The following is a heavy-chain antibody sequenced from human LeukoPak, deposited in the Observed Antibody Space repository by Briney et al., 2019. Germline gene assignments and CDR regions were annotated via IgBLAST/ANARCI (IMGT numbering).Heavy chain of an antibody. Sequence: SETLSLTCDVYGGSFSGYYWSWIRQPPGKGLEWIGEINHSGSTNYNPSLKSRVTISVDTSKNQFSLKLSSVTAADTAVYYCARGIGYGGNSADAFDIWGRGTMVTVSS. J-gene: IGHJ3*02. CDR3: ARGIGYGGNSADAFDI. CDR1: GGSFSGYY. CDR2: INHSGST. V-gene: IGHV4-34*01. D-gene: IGHD4-23*01.